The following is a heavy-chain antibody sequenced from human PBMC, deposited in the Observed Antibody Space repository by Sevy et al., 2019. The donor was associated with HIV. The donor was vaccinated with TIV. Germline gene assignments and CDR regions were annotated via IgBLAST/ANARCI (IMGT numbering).Heavy chain of an antibody. J-gene: IGHJ2*01. Sequence: GGSLRLSCAASGFTFSDYYMTWIRQAPGMGLEWITFISTSSSYTNYADSVKGRFTVSRDNVKKSLYLQMNSLRAEDTAVYYCARGVVVMDWYFDLWGRGTLVTVSS. CDR2: ISTSSSYT. D-gene: IGHD2-15*01. CDR3: ARGVVVMDWYFDL. V-gene: IGHV3-11*06. CDR1: GFTFSDYY.